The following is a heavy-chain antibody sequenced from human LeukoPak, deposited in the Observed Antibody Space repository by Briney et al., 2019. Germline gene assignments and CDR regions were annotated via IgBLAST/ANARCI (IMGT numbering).Heavy chain of an antibody. D-gene: IGHD2-2*01. J-gene: IGHJ4*02. Sequence: PGGSLRLSCAASGFTFSSYAMHWVRQAPGKGLEWVAVISYDGSNKYYADSVKGRFTISRDNSKNTLYLQMNSLRAEDTAVYYCARVDRDIVVVPAAEYFDYWGQGTLVTVSS. CDR2: ISYDGSNK. CDR1: GFTFSSYA. CDR3: ARVDRDIVVVPAAEYFDY. V-gene: IGHV3-30*04.